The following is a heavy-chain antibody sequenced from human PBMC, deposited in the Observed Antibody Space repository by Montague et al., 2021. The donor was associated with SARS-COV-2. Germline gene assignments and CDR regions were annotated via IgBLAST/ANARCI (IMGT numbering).Heavy chain of an antibody. CDR2: IHYSVPM. D-gene: IGHD6-19*01. CDR1: GISVSSFN. Sequence: TLPFTCTVPGISVSSFNWSWIRQPPGKGLEWVGYIHYSVPMKXNPPLNSRATILLDTSKNQFSLKLSSLTAADTAVYYCTRGHDRGGSDYWGLGSLVTVSS. CDR3: TRGHDRGGSDY. V-gene: IGHV4-59*02. J-gene: IGHJ4*02.